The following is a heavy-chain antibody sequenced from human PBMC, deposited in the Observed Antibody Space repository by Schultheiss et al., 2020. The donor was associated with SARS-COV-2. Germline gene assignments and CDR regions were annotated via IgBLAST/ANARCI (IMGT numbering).Heavy chain of an antibody. CDR1: GGTFSSYA. Sequence: SVKVSCKASGGTFSSYAISWVRQAPGQGLEWMGGIIPIFGIANYAQKFQGRVTITADKSTSTAYMELSSLRSEDTAVYYCARSGGYSSGSRPYYWGQGTLVTVSS. CDR2: IIPIFGIA. J-gene: IGHJ4*02. D-gene: IGHD6-19*01. CDR3: ARSGGYSSGSRPYY. V-gene: IGHV1-69*10.